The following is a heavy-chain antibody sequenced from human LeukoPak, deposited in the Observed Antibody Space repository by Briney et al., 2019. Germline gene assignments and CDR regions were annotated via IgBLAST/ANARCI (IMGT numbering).Heavy chain of an antibody. V-gene: IGHV3-20*04. CDR1: GFTFDDYG. CDR3: ARDRSFMIVVGDAFDI. Sequence: PGGSLRLSCAASGFTFDDYGMSWVRQAPGKGLEWVSGINWNGGSTGYADSVKGRFTISRDNAKNSLYLQMNSLRAEDTALYYCARDRSFMIVVGDAFDIWGQGTMVTVSS. CDR2: INWNGGST. J-gene: IGHJ3*02. D-gene: IGHD3-22*01.